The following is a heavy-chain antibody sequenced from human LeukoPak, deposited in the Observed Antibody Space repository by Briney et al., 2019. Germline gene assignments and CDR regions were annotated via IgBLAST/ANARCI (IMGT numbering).Heavy chain of an antibody. CDR3: ARDRGSYSTSSGDC. V-gene: IGHV3-33*01. CDR2: IWYDGSKK. Sequence: PGGSLRLFCAASGFTFSNYGFHWVRQAPGKGLELVAVIWYDGSKKYYADSVKGRFTISKDNSKNTLYLEMNNLTTEDTAVYYCARDRGSYSTSSGDCWGQGTLVTVSS. D-gene: IGHD2-2*01. CDR1: GFTFSNYG. J-gene: IGHJ4*02.